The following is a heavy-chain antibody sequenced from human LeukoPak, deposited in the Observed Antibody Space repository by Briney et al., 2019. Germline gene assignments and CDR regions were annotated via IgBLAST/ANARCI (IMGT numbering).Heavy chain of an antibody. Sequence: GGSLRLSCAASGFTFSSDGMHWVRQAPGKGLEWVAVIWYDGSNKCYADSVKGRFTISRDNSKNTLYLQMNSLRAEDTAVYYCAGDYGEYYYGMDVWGQGTTVTVSS. J-gene: IGHJ6*02. CDR3: AGDYGEYYYGMDV. V-gene: IGHV3-33*01. CDR2: IWYDGSNK. D-gene: IGHD4-17*01. CDR1: GFTFSSDG.